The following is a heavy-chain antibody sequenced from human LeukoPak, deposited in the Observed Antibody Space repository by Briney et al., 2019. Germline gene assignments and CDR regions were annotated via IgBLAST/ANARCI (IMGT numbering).Heavy chain of an antibody. CDR3: AGTGASDAFDI. CDR2: ISSSSSYI. J-gene: IGHJ3*02. Sequence: AGGSLRLSCAASGFTFSSYSVNWVRQAPGKGLEWVSSISSSSSYIYYADSVKGRFTISRDNAKNSLYLQMNSLRAEDTAVYYCAGTGASDAFDIWGQGTMVTVSS. D-gene: IGHD1-1*01. CDR1: GFTFSSYS. V-gene: IGHV3-21*01.